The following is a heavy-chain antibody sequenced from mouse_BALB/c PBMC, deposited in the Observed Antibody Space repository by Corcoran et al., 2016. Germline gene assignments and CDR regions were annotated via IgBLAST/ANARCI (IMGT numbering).Heavy chain of an antibody. CDR3: MRYPNYYCNYGWYFDV. J-gene: IGHJ1*01. CDR2: INSDGSAI. Sequence: EVQLLETGGGLVQPGGSRGLSCEGSGFTFSGFWMSWVRQTPGKTLEWIGDINSDGSAINYAPSIKDRFTSFRDNDKSILYLQMSNVRSEDTGTYFCMRYPNYYCNYGWYFDVWGAGTTVTVSS. D-gene: IGHD2-1*01. CDR1: GFTFSGFW. V-gene: IGHV11-2*02.